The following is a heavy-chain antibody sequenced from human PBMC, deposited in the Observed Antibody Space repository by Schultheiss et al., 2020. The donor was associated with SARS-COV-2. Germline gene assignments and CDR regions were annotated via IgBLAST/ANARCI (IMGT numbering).Heavy chain of an antibody. CDR3: ARDDLVRGVIIATYGMDV. D-gene: IGHD3-10*01. V-gene: IGHV1-69*01. Sequence: KISCKASGGTFSSYAISWVRQAPGQGLEWMGGIIPIFGTANYAQKFQGRVTITADESTSTAYMELSSLRSEDTAVYYCARDDLVRGVIIATYGMDVWGQGTTVTVSS. J-gene: IGHJ6*02. CDR2: IIPIFGTA. CDR1: GGTFSSYA.